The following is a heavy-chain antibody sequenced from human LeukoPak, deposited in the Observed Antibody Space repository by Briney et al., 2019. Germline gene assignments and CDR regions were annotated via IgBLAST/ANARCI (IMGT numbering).Heavy chain of an antibody. CDR2: INHSGST. CDR1: GGSFRGYY. J-gene: IGHJ4*02. V-gene: IGHV4-34*01. D-gene: IGHD1-1*01. CDR3: AREESWHDDGGSLIDY. Sequence: SETLSLTCAVYGGSFRGYYWSWIRQPPGKGLEWIGEINHSGSTNYNPSLKSRVTISVDTSKNQFSLKLSSVTAADTAVYYCAREESWHDDGGSLIDYWGQGTLVTVSS.